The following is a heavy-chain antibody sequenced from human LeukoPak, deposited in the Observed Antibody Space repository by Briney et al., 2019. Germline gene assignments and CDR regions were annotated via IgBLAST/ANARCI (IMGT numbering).Heavy chain of an antibody. D-gene: IGHD1-26*01. CDR2: VNPNSGNT. J-gene: IGHJ6*03. Sequence: GASVKVSCKASGYTFTSYDINWVRQATGQGLEWMGWVNPNSGNTGYAQKLQGRVTMTTDTSTSTAYMELRSLRSDDTAVYYCARYSGSYLNYYYYYYMDVWGKGTTVTISS. CDR3: ARYSGSYLNYYYYYYMDV. CDR1: GYTFTSYD. V-gene: IGHV1-8*01.